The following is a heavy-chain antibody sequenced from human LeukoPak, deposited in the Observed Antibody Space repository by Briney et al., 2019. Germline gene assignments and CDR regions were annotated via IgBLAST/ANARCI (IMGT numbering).Heavy chain of an antibody. CDR2: IYYSGST. CDR3: ARVTTVTTSFHFDY. D-gene: IGHD4-17*01. J-gene: IGHJ4*02. CDR1: GGSISSGGYY. Sequence: SETLPLTCTVSGGSISSGGYYWSWIRQPPGEGLEWIGYIYYSGSTYYHPSLKSRVTISLDTSKNQFSLKLSSVTAADTAVYYCARVTTVTTSFHFDYWGQGTLVTVSS. V-gene: IGHV4-30-4*01.